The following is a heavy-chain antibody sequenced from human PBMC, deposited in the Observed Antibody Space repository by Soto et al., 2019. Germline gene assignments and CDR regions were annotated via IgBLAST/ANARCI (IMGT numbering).Heavy chain of an antibody. Sequence: QVQLQESGPRLVKPSGSLSLTCGVSGGTVASSHWWGWVRQSPGGGLEWIGNVYHTGYTNLNPSLQSRVTISVDKSNNQFSLRLNSLTAADTAVYFCAREIVTAGGNNYFDPWGPGTLVTVSS. J-gene: IGHJ5*02. CDR3: AREIVTAGGNNYFDP. CDR2: VYHTGYT. V-gene: IGHV4-4*02. D-gene: IGHD2-21*02. CDR1: GGTVASSHW.